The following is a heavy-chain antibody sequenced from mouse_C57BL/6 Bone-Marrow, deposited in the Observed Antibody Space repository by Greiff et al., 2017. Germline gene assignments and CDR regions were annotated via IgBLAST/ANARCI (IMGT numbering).Heavy chain of an antibody. CDR2: IYPGSGST. J-gene: IGHJ2*01. V-gene: IGHV1-55*01. CDR3: ANPFDY. CDR1: GYTFTSYW. Sequence: QVQLKQPGAELVKPGASVKMSCKASGYTFTSYWITWVKQRPGQGLEWIGDIYPGSGSTNYNEKFKSKATLTVYTSSSTAYMQLSSLTSEDSAVYYCANPFDYWGQGTTLTVSS.